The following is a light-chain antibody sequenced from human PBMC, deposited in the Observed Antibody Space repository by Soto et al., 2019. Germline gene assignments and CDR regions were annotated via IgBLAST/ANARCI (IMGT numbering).Light chain of an antibody. CDR2: DVS. Sequence: HSVLTQPATVSGFPGQSIAISCTRTSSDVGGYDYVSWYQQHPGKAPKVMIYDVSNRPSGVSNRFSGSKSGNTASLTISGLQAEDEADYYCSSYTSSSTYVFGTGTKVTVL. J-gene: IGLJ1*01. CDR3: SSYTSSSTYV. V-gene: IGLV2-14*01. CDR1: SSDVGGYDY.